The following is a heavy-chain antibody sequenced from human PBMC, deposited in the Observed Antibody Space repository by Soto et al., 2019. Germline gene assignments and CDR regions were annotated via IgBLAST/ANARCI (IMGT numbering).Heavy chain of an antibody. D-gene: IGHD2-21*02. CDR2: IIPIFGTA. CDR1: GGTFSSYA. CDR3: ARARNQLAYGGGDCSDDWYYFDY. Sequence: SVKVSCKASGGTFSSYAISWVRQAPGQGLEWMGGIIPIFGTANYAQKFQGRVTITADKSTSTAYMELSSLRSEDTAVYYCARARNQLAYGGGDCSDDWYYFDYRGRG. V-gene: IGHV1-69*06. J-gene: IGHJ4*02.